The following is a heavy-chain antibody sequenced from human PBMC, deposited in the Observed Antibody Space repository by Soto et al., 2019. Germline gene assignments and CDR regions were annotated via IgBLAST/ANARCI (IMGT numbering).Heavy chain of an antibody. CDR3: ARDVASSGWPYYYCYGMDV. CDR2: IKQDGSEK. D-gene: IGHD6-19*01. V-gene: IGHV3-7*01. J-gene: IGHJ6*02. Sequence: GGSLRLSCAASGFTFSSYWMSWVRQAPGKGLEWVANIKQDGSEKYYVDSVKGRFTISRDNAKNSLYLQMNSLRAEDTAVYYCARDVASSGWPYYYCYGMDVWGQGTTVTVSS. CDR1: GFTFSSYW.